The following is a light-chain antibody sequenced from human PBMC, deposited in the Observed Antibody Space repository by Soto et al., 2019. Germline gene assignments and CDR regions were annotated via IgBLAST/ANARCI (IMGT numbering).Light chain of an antibody. CDR1: QSITTPY. J-gene: IGKJ5*01. V-gene: IGKV3-20*01. Sequence: EVVLTQTPGTLSLSPGDRVTLSCKASQSITTPYLAWYQQTFGQAPRLLISSTSKRAPDIPDRFSGAGSGTDFTLTISRLESEDFGVYYCHQYSSLPITFGQGTRLVI. CDR2: STS. CDR3: HQYSSLPIT.